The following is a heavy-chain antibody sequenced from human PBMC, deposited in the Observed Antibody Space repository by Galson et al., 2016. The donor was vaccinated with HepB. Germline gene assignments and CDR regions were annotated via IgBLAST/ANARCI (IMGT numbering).Heavy chain of an antibody. Sequence: SVKVSCKASGYTFTSYDIHWVRQATGQGLEWMGWMNPNSGNTGHAQKFQGRVTLTRSTPKSTVYMERSSLGSEDMAMYYCARVEYASSTGANRFAYWGQGTLVTVSS. D-gene: IGHD6-6*01. CDR2: MNPNSGNT. J-gene: IGHJ4*02. CDR3: ARVEYASSTGANRFAY. V-gene: IGHV1-8*02. CDR1: GYTFTSYD.